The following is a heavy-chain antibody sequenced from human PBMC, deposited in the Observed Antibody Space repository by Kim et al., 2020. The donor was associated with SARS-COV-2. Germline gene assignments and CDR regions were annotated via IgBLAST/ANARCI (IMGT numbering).Heavy chain of an antibody. CDR3: ARLTVAFDY. Sequence: GSTNYNPSLKSRVTISVDTSKTQFSLKLGSVTAADTAVYYCARLTVAFDYWGQGTLVTVSS. CDR2: GST. V-gene: IGHV4-34*01. D-gene: IGHD4-17*01. J-gene: IGHJ4*02.